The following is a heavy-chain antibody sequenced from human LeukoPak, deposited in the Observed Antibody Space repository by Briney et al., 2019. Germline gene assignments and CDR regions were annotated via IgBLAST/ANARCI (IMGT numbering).Heavy chain of an antibody. CDR1: GGSIGTYY. CDR2: ISYIGNT. CDR3: ARDCSSGDNSCYFDY. D-gene: IGHD6-25*01. V-gene: IGHV4-59*01. J-gene: IGHJ4*02. Sequence: SETLSLTCTVSGGSIGTYYWSWIRQPPGKGLEYIGYISYIGNTKYNPSLKSRVTMSVDTSKNQFSLKLNSVTAADTAVHYCARDCSSGDNSCYFDYWGQGILVTVSS.